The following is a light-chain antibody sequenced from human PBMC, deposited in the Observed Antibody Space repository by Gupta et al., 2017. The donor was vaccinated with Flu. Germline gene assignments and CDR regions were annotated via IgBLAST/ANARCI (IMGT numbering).Light chain of an antibody. CDR3: SSYTSGSTFYV. V-gene: IGLV2-14*03. CDR2: DVT. CDR1: SSDVGRSDS. Sequence: QSALTQPASVSGSPGKSITISCTGTSSDVGRSDSVSWYQQHPDKAPNLIIYDVTKRPSGVSSRFSGSKSGNTASLTISGLQAEDETHYYCSSYTSGSTFYVFGTGTKVTVL. J-gene: IGLJ1*01.